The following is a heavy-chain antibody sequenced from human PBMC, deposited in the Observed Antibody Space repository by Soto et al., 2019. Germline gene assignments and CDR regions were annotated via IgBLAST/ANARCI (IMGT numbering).Heavy chain of an antibody. CDR1: GYTFTSYA. J-gene: IGHJ4*02. Sequence: QVQLVQSGAEEKKPGASVKVSCKASGYTFTSYAMHWVRQAPGQRLEWMGWINAGNGNTKYSQKFQGRVTITRATSASTAYMELSSLRSEDTAVYYCASHPYCSSTSCYVRPLGYWGQGTLVTVSS. CDR3: ASHPYCSSTSCYVRPLGY. V-gene: IGHV1-3*05. D-gene: IGHD2-2*01. CDR2: INAGNGNT.